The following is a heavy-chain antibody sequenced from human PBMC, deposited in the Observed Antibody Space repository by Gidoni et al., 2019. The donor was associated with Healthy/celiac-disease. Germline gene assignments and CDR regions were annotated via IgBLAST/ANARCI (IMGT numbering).Heavy chain of an antibody. CDR3: ARGLQYCSGGSCYPKYFQH. Sequence: QVQLQQWGAGLLKPSETLSLTCAVYGGSFSGYYWRWIRQPPGKGMEWIGEINHSGSTNYNPSLKSRVTIAVDTSKNQFSLKLSSVTAADTAVYYCARGLQYCSGGSCYPKYFQHWGQGTLVTVSS. CDR2: INHSGST. J-gene: IGHJ1*01. CDR1: GGSFSGYY. V-gene: IGHV4-34*01. D-gene: IGHD2-15*01.